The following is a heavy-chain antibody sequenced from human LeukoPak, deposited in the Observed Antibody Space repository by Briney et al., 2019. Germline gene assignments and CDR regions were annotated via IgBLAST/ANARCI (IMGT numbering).Heavy chain of an antibody. V-gene: IGHV3-15*01. D-gene: IGHD3-3*02. CDR1: GFSFSNDW. Sequence: GGSLRLSCAASGFSFSNDWMSWVRQAPGKGLEWVGRIKSRTDGGTSDYAAPVKGRFTILRDDSKSTLYLQMNSLKTEDTAVYYCTTDRVIFGRSFDYWGQGTLVTVSS. J-gene: IGHJ4*02. CDR3: TTDRVIFGRSFDY. CDR2: IKSRTDGGTS.